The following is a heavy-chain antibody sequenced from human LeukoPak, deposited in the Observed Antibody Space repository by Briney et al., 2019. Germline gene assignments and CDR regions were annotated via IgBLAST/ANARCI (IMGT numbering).Heavy chain of an antibody. V-gene: IGHV4-59*08. J-gene: IGHJ4*02. Sequence: SETLSLTCTVSGGSISSYYWSWIRQPPGKGLEWIGYIYYSGSTNYNPSLKSRVTISVDTSKNQFSLKLSSVTAADTAVYYCARLTFGGVIVDYWGQGTLVTVSS. CDR3: ARLTFGGVIVDY. D-gene: IGHD3-16*02. CDR2: IYYSGST. CDR1: GGSISSYY.